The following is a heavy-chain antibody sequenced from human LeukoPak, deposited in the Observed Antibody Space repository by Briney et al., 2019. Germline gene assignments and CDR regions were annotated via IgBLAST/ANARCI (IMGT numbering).Heavy chain of an antibody. CDR1: GGSFSGHY. V-gene: IGHV4-34*01. Sequence: SETLSLTCGVYGGSFSGHYWSWVRQPPGKGREWIGENNASGSTNYNPSLKSRVTISVDTSKNHFSLKLTSVTAADTAVYFCARGRRQWLEPPSDYYFYMDVWGKGTTVTVSS. D-gene: IGHD6-19*01. CDR2: NNASGST. J-gene: IGHJ6*03. CDR3: ARGRRQWLEPPSDYYFYMDV.